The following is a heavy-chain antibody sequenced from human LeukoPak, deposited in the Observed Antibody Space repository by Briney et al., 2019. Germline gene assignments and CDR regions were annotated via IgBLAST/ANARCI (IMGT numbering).Heavy chain of an antibody. CDR3: ARPGHSYYYMDV. D-gene: IGHD1-1*01. CDR1: GYSISSGYY. V-gene: IGHV4-38-2*02. Sequence: PSETLSLTCTVSGYSISSGYYWGWIRQPPGKGLEWIGSIYYSGTTYYNPSLKSRVTISADTSKNHFSLKLSSVTAADTAVYYCARPGHSYYYMDVWGKGTTVTVSS. CDR2: IYYSGTT. J-gene: IGHJ6*03.